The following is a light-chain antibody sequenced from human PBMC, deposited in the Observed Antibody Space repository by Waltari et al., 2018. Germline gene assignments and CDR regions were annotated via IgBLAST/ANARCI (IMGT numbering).Light chain of an antibody. Sequence: QSALTQPRSVSGSPGQSVTLSCTGTSRDVGGHSSVAWYQQHPGKAPKLMIYDVRRRPSGVPDRFSGSKSGNTASLTISGLQAEDEADYYCCSYAGSYTWVFGGGTKLTVL. CDR3: CSYAGSYTWV. CDR1: SRDVGGHSS. V-gene: IGLV2-11*01. CDR2: DVR. J-gene: IGLJ3*02.